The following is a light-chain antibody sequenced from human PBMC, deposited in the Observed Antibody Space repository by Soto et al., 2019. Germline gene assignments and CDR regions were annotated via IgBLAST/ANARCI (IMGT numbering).Light chain of an antibody. CDR2: EGT. V-gene: IGLV2-23*01. J-gene: IGLJ1*01. CDR3: CSYAGNNIFV. CDR1: SSDVGTYYF. Sequence: QSALTQPASVSGSLGQSITISCTGSSSDVGTYYFVSWYQQHPGKVPKLMIYEGTKRPSGVSDRFSGSKSGNTASMTISGLQAEDEANHYCCSYAGNNIFVFGTGTKLTVL.